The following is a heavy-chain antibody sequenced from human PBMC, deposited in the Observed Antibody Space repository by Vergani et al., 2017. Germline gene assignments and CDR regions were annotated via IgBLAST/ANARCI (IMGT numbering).Heavy chain of an antibody. CDR2: IYHSGST. CDR3: ARLPLGYCSSTSCYKSYFDY. D-gene: IGHD2-2*02. CDR1: GGSISSGGYS. J-gene: IGHJ4*02. V-gene: IGHV4-30-2*01. Sequence: QLQLQESGSGLVKPSQTLSLTCAVSGGSISSGGYSWSWIRQPPGKGLEWIGYIYHSGSTYYNPSLKSRVTISVDTSKNQFSLKLSSVTAADTAVYYCARLPLGYCSSTSCYKSYFDYWGQGTLVTVSS.